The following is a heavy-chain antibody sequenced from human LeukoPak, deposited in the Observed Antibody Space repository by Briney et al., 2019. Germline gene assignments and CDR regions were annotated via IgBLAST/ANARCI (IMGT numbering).Heavy chain of an antibody. J-gene: IGHJ4*02. V-gene: IGHV1-18*01. CDR3: ARERGSLAVGDSRTSDY. CDR2: ISAYNGNT. Sequence: ASVKVSCKASGYTFTSYGISWVRQAPGQGLEWMGWISAYNGNTNYAQKLQGRVTMTTDTSTSTAYMELRSRRSDDTAVYFCARERGSLAVGDSRTSDYWGQGTLVTVSS. CDR1: GYTFTSYG. D-gene: IGHD6-19*01.